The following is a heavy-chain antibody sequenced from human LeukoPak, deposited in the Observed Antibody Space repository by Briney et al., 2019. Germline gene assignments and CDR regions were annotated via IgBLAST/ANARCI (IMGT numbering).Heavy chain of an antibody. V-gene: IGHV4-30-4*01. CDR1: GASIGSGDYY. CDR2: IYYSGST. D-gene: IGHD4-17*01. J-gene: IGHJ4*02. Sequence: SETLSLTXTVSGASIGSGDYYWSWISQPPGKGLEWIGYIYYSGSTYYNPSLKSRVTISRDTSKNQVSLKVSSVTAADTAVYYCARVPYGDYINYWGQGTLVTVSS. CDR3: ARVPYGDYINY.